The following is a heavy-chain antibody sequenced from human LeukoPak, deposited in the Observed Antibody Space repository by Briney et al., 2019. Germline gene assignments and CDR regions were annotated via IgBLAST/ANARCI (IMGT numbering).Heavy chain of an antibody. V-gene: IGHV3-30*01. D-gene: IGHD3-9*01. Sequence: TGRSLRLSYVASGFTFSHYALHWVRQAPGKGLEWVTVISFDGTTQYYADSVKGRFTIFRDNSKNTLFLQMNSLRPEDTAVYYCASLYYDILTGLSLGYYYYMDVWAKGTTVTVSS. CDR3: ASLYYDILTGLSLGYYYYMDV. CDR1: GFTFSHYA. CDR2: ISFDGTTQ. J-gene: IGHJ6*03.